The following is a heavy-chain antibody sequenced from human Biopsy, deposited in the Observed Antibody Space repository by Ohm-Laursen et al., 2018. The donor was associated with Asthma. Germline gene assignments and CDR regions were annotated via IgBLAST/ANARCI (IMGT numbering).Heavy chain of an antibody. CDR1: GFSFYNSA. D-gene: IGHD2-2*01. V-gene: IGHV1-58*01. Sequence: VKISCKTSGFSFYNSAVQWARQARGQGLEWMGLIAVGGGKTIYAQRFQERVTFTRDLSTGTASMEISSLRTEDTAVYYCAAATVIVSAAVAGYHYYYNMDVWAKGPRSSSP. CDR2: IAVGGGKT. J-gene: IGHJ6*02. CDR3: AAATVIVSAAVAGYHYYYNMDV.